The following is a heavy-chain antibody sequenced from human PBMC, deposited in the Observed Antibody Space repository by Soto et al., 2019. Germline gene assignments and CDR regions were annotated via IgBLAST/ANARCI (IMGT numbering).Heavy chain of an antibody. Sequence: PSDTMSIACAAYGGTFRIYYVAWFRKHTRKGLERIGEINHSGSTNYNPSLKSRVTISVDTSKNQFSLKLSSVTAADTAVYYCARGRVMITFGGVIVRERYFDYWGQGILVTVSS. CDR1: GGTFRIYY. V-gene: IGHV4-34*01. J-gene: IGHJ4*02. D-gene: IGHD3-16*02. CDR3: ARGRVMITFGGVIVRERYFDY. CDR2: INHSGST.